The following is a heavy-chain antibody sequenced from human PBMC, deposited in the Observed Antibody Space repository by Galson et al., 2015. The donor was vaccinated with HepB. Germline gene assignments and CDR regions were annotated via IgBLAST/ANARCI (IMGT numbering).Heavy chain of an antibody. CDR2: ISGNGGNT. CDR1: GFTFNIYA. J-gene: IGHJ4*02. Sequence: SLRLSCAASGFTFNIYAMSWVRQAPGKGLEWVSAISGNGGNTYYTDSVKGRFTISRDNSKNTVYLQMNSLRAEDTAVYYCAKGQAVAGIWGQGTLVTVSS. D-gene: IGHD6-19*01. V-gene: IGHV3-23*01. CDR3: AKGQAVAGI.